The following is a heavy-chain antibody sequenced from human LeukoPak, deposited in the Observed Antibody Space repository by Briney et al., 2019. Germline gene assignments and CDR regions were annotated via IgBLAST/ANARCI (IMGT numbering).Heavy chain of an antibody. J-gene: IGHJ4*02. CDR3: ARVAGRGYSYGYVDY. D-gene: IGHD5-18*01. CDR2: IIPPLGLA. CDR1: GGTFSSYA. V-gene: IGHV1-69*04. Sequence: SVKVSCKASGGTFSSYACSCVRQAPGQGLEWLGRIIPPLGLANYAQKFQGGVTITAHKSTSPAYMELSSLRSEDTAVYYCARVAGRGYSYGYVDYWGQGTLVTVSS.